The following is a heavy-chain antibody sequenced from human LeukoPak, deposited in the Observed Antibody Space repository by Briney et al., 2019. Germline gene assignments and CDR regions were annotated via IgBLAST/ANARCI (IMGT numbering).Heavy chain of an antibody. Sequence: PGGSLRLSCSASGFTFSRYAMHWVRQAPGKGLEYVSAISINGGSTYYADSVKGRFIISRDNSRNTLHLQMSSLRVEDTAVYYCVKDSSSGSYFDYWGQGTLVTVSS. J-gene: IGHJ4*02. CDR2: ISINGGST. CDR3: VKDSSSGSYFDY. D-gene: IGHD3-10*01. CDR1: GFTFSRYA. V-gene: IGHV3-64D*06.